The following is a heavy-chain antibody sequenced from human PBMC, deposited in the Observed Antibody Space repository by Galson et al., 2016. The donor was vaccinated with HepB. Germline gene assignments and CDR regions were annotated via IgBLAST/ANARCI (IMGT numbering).Heavy chain of an antibody. Sequence: SLRLSCAASGFSFSSYVMSWVRQSPGKGLEWVSGISGSPVTTYYADSVRGRFTISRHDSKKMLYPQMNSLTVEDAALYYCTKDRGGGSSWYLGYSWGQGTLVIVS. CDR1: GFSFSSYV. J-gene: IGHJ4*02. CDR3: TKDRGGGSSWYLGYS. V-gene: IGHV3-23*01. D-gene: IGHD6-13*01. CDR2: ISGSPVTT.